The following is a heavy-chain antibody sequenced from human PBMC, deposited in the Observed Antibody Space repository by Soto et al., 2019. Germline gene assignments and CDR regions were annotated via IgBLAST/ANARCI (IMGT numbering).Heavy chain of an antibody. CDR3: AKGLDGDSSSSWRTRHYYCGMDV. V-gene: IGHV3-23*01. J-gene: IGHJ6*02. CDR2: ISGRAGST. D-gene: IGHD6-6*01. Sequence: EVQLLESRGGLVQPGGSRRLSWAASGFHFKSYAMSCVRQAPGKGLDWVSAISGRAGSTYYADSVKGRFTISRDNSKNTLYLHLNSLRAEDTAVYYCAKGLDGDSSSSWRTRHYYCGMDVWVQGTTVTVSS. CDR1: GFHFKSYA.